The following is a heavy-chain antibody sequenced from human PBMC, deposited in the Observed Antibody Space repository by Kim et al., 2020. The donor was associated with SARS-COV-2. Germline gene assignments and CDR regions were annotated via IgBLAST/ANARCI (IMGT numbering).Heavy chain of an antibody. CDR3: AREPRIAAAGSLYFFDY. J-gene: IGHJ4*02. Sequence: SETLSLTCTVSGGSISSDYWSWIRQAAGKGLEWIGRMYTSGSTNYNPSLKSRVTMSVDTSKNQFSLKLSSVTAVDTAVYYCAREPRIAAAGSLYFFDYWGQGTLVTVSS. CDR1: GGSISSDY. CDR2: MYTSGST. D-gene: IGHD6-13*01. V-gene: IGHV4-4*07.